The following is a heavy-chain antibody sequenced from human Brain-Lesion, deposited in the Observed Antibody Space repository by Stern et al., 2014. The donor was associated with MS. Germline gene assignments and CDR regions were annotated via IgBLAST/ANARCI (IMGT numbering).Heavy chain of an antibody. CDR3: ATLSPGAGGNYYRHFDY. CDR2: FDPEDGET. V-gene: IGHV1-24*01. D-gene: IGHD1-26*01. Sequence: QVQLLQSGAEVKKPGASVKVSCKVSGYTLTEFSMHWVRQAPRKGLEWMGGFDPEDGETIYAQKFQGRVTMTKDTSTDTAYMELSSLRSEDTAVYYCATLSPGAGGNYYRHFDYWGQGTLVTVSS. CDR1: GYTLTEFS. J-gene: IGHJ4*02.